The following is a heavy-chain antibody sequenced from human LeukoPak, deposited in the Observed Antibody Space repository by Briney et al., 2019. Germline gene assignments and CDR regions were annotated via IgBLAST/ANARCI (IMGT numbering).Heavy chain of an antibody. CDR3: ASIRYFDWFYNWFDP. CDR2: ISSSGSTI. Sequence: TGGSLRLSCAASGFTFSSYEMNWVRQAPGKGLEWVSYISSSGSTIYYADSVKGRFTISRDNAKNSLYLQMNSLRAEDTAVYYCASIRYFDWFYNWFDPWGQGTLVTVSS. CDR1: GFTFSSYE. J-gene: IGHJ5*02. V-gene: IGHV3-48*03. D-gene: IGHD3-9*01.